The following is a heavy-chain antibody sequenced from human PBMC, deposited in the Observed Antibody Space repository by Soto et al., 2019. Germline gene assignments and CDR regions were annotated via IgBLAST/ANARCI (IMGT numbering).Heavy chain of an antibody. J-gene: IGHJ5*01. Sequence: EVQLVESGVGLVQPGKSLRLSCAASGFTFDDHAMHWVRQGPGKGLEWVAHISWNSETLGYADSVKGRFIISRNNATNSVYLEMNGLRPEDTAVYFCTRGSAAVRSYFFDSWGQGTLVTVSS. D-gene: IGHD1-26*01. CDR3: TRGSAAVRSYFFDS. CDR2: ISWNSETL. V-gene: IGHV3-9*01. CDR1: GFTFDDHA.